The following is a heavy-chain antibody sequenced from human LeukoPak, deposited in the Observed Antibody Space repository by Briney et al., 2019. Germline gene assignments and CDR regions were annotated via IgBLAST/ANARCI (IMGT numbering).Heavy chain of an antibody. CDR2: IYYSGST. Sequence: SETLSLTCTVSGGSISSGGYYWSWIRQHPGKGLEWIGYIYYSGSTYYNPSLKSRVTISVDTSKNQFSLKLSSVTAADTAVYYCARTIRSGSSEPRFLYYFDYWGQGTLVTVSS. D-gene: IGHD3-10*01. CDR1: GGSISSGGYY. V-gene: IGHV4-31*03. J-gene: IGHJ4*02. CDR3: ARTIRSGSSEPRFLYYFDY.